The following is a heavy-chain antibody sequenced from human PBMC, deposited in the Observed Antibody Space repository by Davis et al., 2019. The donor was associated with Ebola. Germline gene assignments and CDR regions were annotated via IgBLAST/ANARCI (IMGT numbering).Heavy chain of an antibody. CDR3: ASLRRTITGMDDAFDI. J-gene: IGHJ3*02. V-gene: IGHV5-51*01. D-gene: IGHD1-20*01. Sequence: KVSCKGSGYDFTSSWIAWVRLMPGKGLEWMGIIFPRDSDTRYSPSFQGQVRISADKSIKTAYLQWSSLKASDTAMYYCASLRRTITGMDDAFDIWGQGTMVTVSS. CDR1: GYDFTSSW. CDR2: IFPRDSDT.